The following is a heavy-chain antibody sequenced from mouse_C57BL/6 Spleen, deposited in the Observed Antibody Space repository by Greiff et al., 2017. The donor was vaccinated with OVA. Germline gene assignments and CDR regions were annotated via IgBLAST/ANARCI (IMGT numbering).Heavy chain of an antibody. CDR3: TRGGVLYVYFDY. CDR1: GYTFTDYE. CDR2: IDPETGGT. D-gene: IGHD2-12*01. V-gene: IGHV1-15*01. Sequence: QVQLQQSGAELVRPGASVTLSCKASGYTFTDYEMHWVKQTPVHGLEWIGAIDPETGGTAYNQKFKGKAILTADKSSSTAYMELRSLTSEDSAVYYCTRGGVLYVYFDYWGQGTTLTVSS. J-gene: IGHJ2*01.